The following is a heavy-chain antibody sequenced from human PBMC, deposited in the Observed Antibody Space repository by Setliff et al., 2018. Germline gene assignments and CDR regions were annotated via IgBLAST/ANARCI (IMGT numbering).Heavy chain of an antibody. J-gene: IGHJ6*03. CDR3: ARGGKESYGRYYYYYYMDV. D-gene: IGHD5-18*01. CDR2: IYTSGST. CDR1: GQSFSDYY. Sequence: ASETLSLTCAIYGQSFSDYYWSWIRQPAGKGLEWIGHIYTSGSTNYNPSHKSRVTISVDTSKNQFSLKLSSVTAADTAVYYCARGGKESYGRYYYYYYMDVWGKGTTVTVSS. V-gene: IGHV4-59*10.